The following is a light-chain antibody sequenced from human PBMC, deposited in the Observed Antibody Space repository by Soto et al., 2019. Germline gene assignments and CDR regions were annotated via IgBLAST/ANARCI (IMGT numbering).Light chain of an antibody. Sequence: DVQMTQSPSSVSASVGDRVTITCRASQGINSRLAWYQQKPERAPKSLIYAASSLRSGVPSRFSGSGSGTDFTLTISNVQPEDFATYYCQQYNTLPFTFGPGTKVEI. J-gene: IGKJ3*01. CDR2: AAS. CDR3: QQYNTLPFT. CDR1: QGINSR. V-gene: IGKV1D-16*01.